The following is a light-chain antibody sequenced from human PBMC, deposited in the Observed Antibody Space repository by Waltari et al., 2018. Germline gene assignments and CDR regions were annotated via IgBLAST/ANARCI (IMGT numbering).Light chain of an antibody. Sequence: QSALTQPRSVSGSPGQSVTISCTGTSSDVGGYNYVSWYQQYPGKAPKLMIYDVSKRPSGVPDRFSGSKSGNTASPTISGLQAEDEVDYYCCSYAGSYTPWVFGGGTKLTVL. V-gene: IGLV2-11*01. CDR1: SSDVGGYNY. CDR3: CSYAGSYTPWV. J-gene: IGLJ3*02. CDR2: DVS.